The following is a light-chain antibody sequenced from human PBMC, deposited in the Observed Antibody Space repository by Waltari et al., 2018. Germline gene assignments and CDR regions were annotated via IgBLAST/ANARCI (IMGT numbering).Light chain of an antibody. V-gene: IGLV2-8*01. CDR2: HVT. CDR3: SSNAGINNFV. J-gene: IGLJ2*01. Sequence: QSALTQPPSASGSPGQTVTISCAGTSSDVGSSDYVSWYQKHPGQAPKLLIYHVTKRPSGSPDLCAGSKSGNTASLTVSGLQAEDEADYYCSSNAGINNFVFGGGTKLTVL. CDR1: SSDVGSSDY.